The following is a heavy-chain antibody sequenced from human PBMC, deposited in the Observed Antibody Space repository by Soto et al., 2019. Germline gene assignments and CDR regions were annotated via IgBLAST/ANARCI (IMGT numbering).Heavy chain of an antibody. CDR2: IWYDGSNK. V-gene: IGHV3-30*02. Sequence: PGGSLRLSCAASGFTFSSYGMHWVRQAPGKGLEWVAVIWYDGSNKYYADSVKGRFTISRDNSKNMLYLQMNSLRAEDTAAYYCAKDFRDIVVVVAATAAFDIWGQGTMVTVSS. CDR3: AKDFRDIVVVVAATAAFDI. D-gene: IGHD2-15*01. CDR1: GFTFSSYG. J-gene: IGHJ3*02.